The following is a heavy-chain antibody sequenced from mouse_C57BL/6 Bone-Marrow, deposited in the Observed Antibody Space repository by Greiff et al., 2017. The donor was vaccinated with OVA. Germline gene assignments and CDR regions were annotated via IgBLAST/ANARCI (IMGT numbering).Heavy chain of an antibody. V-gene: IGHV1-64*01. CDR3: ARTRYYSPYYFDY. CDR2: IHPNSGST. Sequence: QVQLQQSGAELVKPGASVKLSCKASGYTFTSYWMHWVKQRPGQGLEWIGMIHPNSGSTNYNEKFKSKATLTVDKSSSTAYMQLSILTSEDSAVYDCARTRYYSPYYFDYWGQGTTLTVSS. CDR1: GYTFTSYW. J-gene: IGHJ2*01. D-gene: IGHD2-12*01.